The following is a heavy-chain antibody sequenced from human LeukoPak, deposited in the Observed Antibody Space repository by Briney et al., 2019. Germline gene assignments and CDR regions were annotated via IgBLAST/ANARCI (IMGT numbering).Heavy chain of an antibody. CDR1: GFTFSSYW. Sequence: GGSLRLSCAASGFTFSSYWMSWVRQAPGKGLEWVANIKQDGSEEYYVDSVKGRFTISRDNAKNSLYLQMNSLRAEDTAVYYCARDAGYTVTSNSDAFDIWGQGTMVTVSS. CDR3: ARDAGYTVTSNSDAFDI. V-gene: IGHV3-7*01. J-gene: IGHJ3*02. D-gene: IGHD4-17*01. CDR2: IKQDGSEE.